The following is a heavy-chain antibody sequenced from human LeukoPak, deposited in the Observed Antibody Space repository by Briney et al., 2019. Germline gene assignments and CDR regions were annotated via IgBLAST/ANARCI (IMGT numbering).Heavy chain of an antibody. CDR2: ISWNSGSI. D-gene: IGHD5-18*01. Sequence: GGSLRLSCAASGFTFSSYEMNWVRQAPGKGLEWVSGISWNSGSIGYADSVKGRFTISRDNAKNSLYLQMNSLRAEDMALYYCAKGNSYGFHGDYFDYWGQGTLVTVSS. V-gene: IGHV3-9*03. CDR3: AKGNSYGFHGDYFDY. CDR1: GFTFSSYE. J-gene: IGHJ4*02.